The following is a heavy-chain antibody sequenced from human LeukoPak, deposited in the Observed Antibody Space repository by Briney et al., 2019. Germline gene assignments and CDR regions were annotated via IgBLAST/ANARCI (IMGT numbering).Heavy chain of an antibody. J-gene: IGHJ4*02. Sequence: GGSLRLSCAASGFTFSSYAMSWVRQAPGKGLEWVSGISGSGSGTYYPDSVKGRFTISRDNSKNTLYLQMNSLRAEDTAVYYCAKDPYSSSPNLIFDYWGQGTLVTVSS. D-gene: IGHD6-6*01. CDR3: AKDPYSSSPNLIFDY. V-gene: IGHV3-23*01. CDR1: GFTFSSYA. CDR2: ISGSGSGT.